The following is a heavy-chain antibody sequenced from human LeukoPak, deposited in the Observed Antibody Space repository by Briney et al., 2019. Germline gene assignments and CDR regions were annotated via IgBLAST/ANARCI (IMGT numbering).Heavy chain of an antibody. D-gene: IGHD3-10*01. V-gene: IGHV5-51*01. J-gene: IGHJ5*02. CDR2: IYPGDSDT. CDR1: GYSFASYW. Sequence: TGESLKISCKGSGYSFASYWIGWVRQMPGKGLEWMGIIYPGDSDTRYSPSFQGQVTISADKSISTAYLQWSSLKASDTAMYYCARGYGSGSYAGHNWFDPWGQGTLVTVSS. CDR3: ARGYGSGSYAGHNWFDP.